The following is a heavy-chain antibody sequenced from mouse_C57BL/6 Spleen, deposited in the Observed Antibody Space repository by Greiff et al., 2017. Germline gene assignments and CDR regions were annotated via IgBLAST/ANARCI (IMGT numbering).Heavy chain of an antibody. CDR1: GYTFTDYN. D-gene: IGHD1-1*01. CDR3: ASPHYYGSSPYAMDY. CDR2: INPNNGGT. Sequence: EVQLQQSGPELVKPGASVKMSCKASGYTFTDYNMHWVKQSHGKSLEWIGYINPNNGGTSYNQKFKGKATLTVNKSSSTAYMELRSLTSEDSAVYDCASPHYYGSSPYAMDYWGQGTSVTVSS. J-gene: IGHJ4*01. V-gene: IGHV1-22*01.